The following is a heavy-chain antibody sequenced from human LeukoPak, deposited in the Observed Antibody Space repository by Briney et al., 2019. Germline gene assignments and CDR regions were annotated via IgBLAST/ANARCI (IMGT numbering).Heavy chain of an antibody. CDR3: ARGTLKGSSSGRTLLNLADY. CDR1: GYTFTSYA. J-gene: IGHJ4*02. V-gene: IGHV1-3*01. Sequence: ASVKVSCKASGYTFTSYAMHWVRQAPGQRLEWMGWINAGNGNTKYSQKLQGRVTITRDTSASTAYMELSSLRSEDTAVYYCARGTLKGSSSGRTLLNLADYWGQGTLVTVSS. D-gene: IGHD6-19*01. CDR2: INAGNGNT.